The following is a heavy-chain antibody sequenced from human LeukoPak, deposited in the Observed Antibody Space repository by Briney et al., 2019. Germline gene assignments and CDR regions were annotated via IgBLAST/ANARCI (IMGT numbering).Heavy chain of an antibody. J-gene: IGHJ4*02. D-gene: IGHD6-6*01. V-gene: IGHV1-2*02. CDR1: GYTFTCYY. Sequence: ASVKVSCKASGYTFTCYYMHWVRQAPGQGLEWMGWINPNSGGTNYAQKFQGRVTMTRDTSISTAYMELSRLRSDDTAMYYCARDRPSSGHDYWGQGTLVTVSS. CDR2: INPNSGGT. CDR3: ARDRPSSGHDY.